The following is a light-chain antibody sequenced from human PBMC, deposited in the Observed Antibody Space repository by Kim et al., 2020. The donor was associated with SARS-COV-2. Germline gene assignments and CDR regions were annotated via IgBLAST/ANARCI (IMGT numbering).Light chain of an antibody. CDR3: SSCTTSSTYV. CDR1: SSDVDGYDY. V-gene: IGLV2-14*03. J-gene: IGLJ1*01. Sequence: GQSITISCTGTSSDVDGYDYVSWYQHQPGKAPKLMIYDVSKRPSGVSNRFSGSKSGNTASLTISGLQAEDEADYFCSSCTTSSTYVFGTGTKVTVL. CDR2: DVS.